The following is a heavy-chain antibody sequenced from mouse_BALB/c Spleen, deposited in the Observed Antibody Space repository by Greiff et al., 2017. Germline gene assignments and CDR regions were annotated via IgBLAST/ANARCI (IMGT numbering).Heavy chain of an antibody. Sequence: ESGPGLVKPSQSLSLTCTVTGYSITSDYAWNWIRQFPGNKLEWMGYISYSGSTSYNPSLKSRISITRDTSKNQFFLQLNSVTTEDTATYYCARRDYYGSSSYAMDYWGQGTSVTVSS. D-gene: IGHD1-1*01. V-gene: IGHV3-2*02. CDR2: ISYSGST. J-gene: IGHJ4*01. CDR1: GYSITSDYA. CDR3: ARRDYYGSSSYAMDY.